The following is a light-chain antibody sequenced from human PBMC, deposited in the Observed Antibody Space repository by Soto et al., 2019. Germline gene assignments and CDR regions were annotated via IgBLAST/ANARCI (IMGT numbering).Light chain of an antibody. CDR2: GAS. J-gene: IGKJ2*01. V-gene: IGKV3-20*01. Sequence: EIVLTQSPGTLSLSPGERATLSCRASQSLTSNYLAWYQQKPGQAPRLLIYGASSSTTGIPDRSSGSGSGTDLTHTINIQELEDLAVDFCHQYENSRLSFTFGRGTKLEIK. CDR1: QSLTSNY. CDR3: HQYENSRLSFT.